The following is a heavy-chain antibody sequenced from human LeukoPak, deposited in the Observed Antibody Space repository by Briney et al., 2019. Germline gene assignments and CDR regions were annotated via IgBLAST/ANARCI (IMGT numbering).Heavy chain of an antibody. CDR1: GFTFSGYW. D-gene: IGHD5-18*01. J-gene: IGHJ3*01. V-gene: IGHV3-74*01. CDR2: LKTYGSIT. CDR3: TRDFRYGGFDL. Sequence: GGSLRFSCAASGFTFSGYWMHWVRQAPGKGLGWVSCLKTYGSITRYADSVEGRFTMSRDNAKNTLYLQMNGLSADDTAVYYCTRDFRYGGFDLWGQGTMVTVSS.